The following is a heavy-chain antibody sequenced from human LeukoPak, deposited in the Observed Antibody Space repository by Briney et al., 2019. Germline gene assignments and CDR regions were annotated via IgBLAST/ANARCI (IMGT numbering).Heavy chain of an antibody. CDR3: AKGRDGYNSPDY. CDR1: GFTFDDYA. Sequence: GGSLRLSCAASGFTFDDYAMHWVRQAPGKGLEWVSGISWNSGSIGYADSVEGRFTISRDNAKNSLYLQMNSLRAEDTALYYCAKGRDGYNSPDYWGQGTLVTVSS. CDR2: ISWNSGSI. J-gene: IGHJ4*02. D-gene: IGHD5-12*01. V-gene: IGHV3-9*01.